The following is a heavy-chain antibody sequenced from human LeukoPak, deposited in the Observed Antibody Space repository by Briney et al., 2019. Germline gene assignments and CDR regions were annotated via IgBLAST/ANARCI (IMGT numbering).Heavy chain of an antibody. CDR1: GYSFTNYW. CDR3: ARHQGFHYWFDP. J-gene: IGHJ5*02. Sequence: GESLKISFKGSGYSFTNYWIVWVRQMPGKGLEWMGIIYAGDSDTRYNPSFQGQVTISADKSITTAYLQWSSLKASDTAMYYCARHQGFHYWFDPWGQGTLVTVSS. CDR2: IYAGDSDT. D-gene: IGHD3-10*01. V-gene: IGHV5-51*01.